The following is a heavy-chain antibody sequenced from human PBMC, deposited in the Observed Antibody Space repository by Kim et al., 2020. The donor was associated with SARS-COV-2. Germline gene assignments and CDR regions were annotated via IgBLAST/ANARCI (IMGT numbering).Heavy chain of an antibody. D-gene: IGHD3-3*01. V-gene: IGHV4-30-4*01. Sequence: SETLSLTCTVSGGSISSGDYYWSWIRQPPGKGLEWIGYIYYSGSTYYNPSLKSRVTISVDTSKNQFSLKLSSVTAADTAVYYCARDLRRSILEWDYGMDVWGQGTTVTVSS. CDR3: ARDLRRSILEWDYGMDV. CDR2: IYYSGST. J-gene: IGHJ6*02. CDR1: GGSISSGDYY.